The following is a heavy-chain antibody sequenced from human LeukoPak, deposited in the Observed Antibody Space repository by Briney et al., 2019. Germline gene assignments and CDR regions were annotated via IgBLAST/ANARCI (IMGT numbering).Heavy chain of an antibody. CDR1: GYTFTSYD. J-gene: IGHJ4*02. CDR2: MNPNSGST. V-gene: IGHV1-8*01. CDR3: AREDGQTGYFDY. D-gene: IGHD3-10*01. Sequence: ASVKVSCKASGYTFTSYDINWVRQATGQGLEWVGWMNPNSGSTGYAQKFQGRVTITADESTSTAYMELSSLRSEDTAVYYCAREDGQTGYFDYWGQGTLVTVSS.